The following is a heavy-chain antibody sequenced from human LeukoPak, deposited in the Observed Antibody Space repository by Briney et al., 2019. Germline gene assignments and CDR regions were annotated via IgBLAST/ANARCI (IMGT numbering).Heavy chain of an antibody. D-gene: IGHD3-10*01. J-gene: IGHJ4*02. CDR3: ARASGSGTSGRY. V-gene: IGHV4-39*07. CDR2: IYHSGNT. CDR1: GGSISSSNYY. Sequence: SETLSLTCTVSGGSISSSNYYWGWIRQPPGKGLEWIGSIYHSGNTYYSPSLKSRVTMSVDTSKNQFSLKLSSVTAADTAVYYCARASGSGTSGRYWGQGTLVTVSS.